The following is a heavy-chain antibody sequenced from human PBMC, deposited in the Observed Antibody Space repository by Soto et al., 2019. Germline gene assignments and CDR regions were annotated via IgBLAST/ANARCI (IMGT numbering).Heavy chain of an antibody. CDR1: GYTFTGYY. CDR3: ARTLKRGSGWPD. CDR2: INPNSGGT. D-gene: IGHD6-19*01. V-gene: IGHV1-2*02. J-gene: IGHJ4*02. Sequence: ASVKVSCKASGYTFTGYYMHWVRQAPGQGLEWMGWINPNSGGTNYAQKFQGRVTMTRNTSISTAYMELSSLRSEDTAVYYCARTLKRGSGWPDWGQGTLVTVSS.